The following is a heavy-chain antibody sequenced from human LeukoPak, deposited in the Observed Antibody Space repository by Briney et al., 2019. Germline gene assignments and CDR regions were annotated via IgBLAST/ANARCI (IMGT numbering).Heavy chain of an antibody. D-gene: IGHD6-19*01. CDR2: INPSGGST. J-gene: IGHJ4*02. Sequence: ASVKVSCKASGYTFTGYYMHWVRQAPGQGLEWMGIINPSGGSTSYAQKFQGRVTMTRDTSTSTVYMELSSLRSEDTAVYYCAREFSSGWYAERSYYFDYWGQGTLVTVSS. CDR1: GYTFTGYY. V-gene: IGHV1-46*01. CDR3: AREFSSGWYAERSYYFDY.